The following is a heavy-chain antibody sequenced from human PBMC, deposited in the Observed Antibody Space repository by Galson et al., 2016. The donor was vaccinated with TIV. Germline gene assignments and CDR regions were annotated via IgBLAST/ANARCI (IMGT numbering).Heavy chain of an antibody. Sequence: SLRLSCAASGFTLSDAWVSWVRQAPGKGLEWVGRIKSKSDGGTTDYAAPVKGRFTISRDDSRNTLSLHMNGLKTEDTAVYYCTTPPYCGGDCWHYYFHAVGVWGQGTTVTVS. CDR3: TTPPYCGGDCWHYYFHAVGV. J-gene: IGHJ6*02. D-gene: IGHD2-21*02. CDR2: IKSKSDGGTT. V-gene: IGHV3-15*01. CDR1: GFTLSDAW.